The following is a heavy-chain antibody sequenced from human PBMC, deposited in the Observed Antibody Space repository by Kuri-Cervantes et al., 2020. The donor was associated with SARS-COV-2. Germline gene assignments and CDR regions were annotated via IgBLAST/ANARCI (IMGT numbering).Heavy chain of an antibody. V-gene: IGHV1-18*01. CDR1: GYTFTSYG. D-gene: IGHD3-10*01. Sequence: ASEKVSCKASGYTFTSYGTSWVRQAPGQGLEWMGWISAYNGNTNYAQKLQGRVTMTTDTSTSTAYMELRSLRPDDTAVYYCATDGWVRGVTVFYYYGMDVWGQGTTVTVSS. CDR3: ATDGWVRGVTVFYYYGMDV. J-gene: IGHJ6*02. CDR2: ISAYNGNT.